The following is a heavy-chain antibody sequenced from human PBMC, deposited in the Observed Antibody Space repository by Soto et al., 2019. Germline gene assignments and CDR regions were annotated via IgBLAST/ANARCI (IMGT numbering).Heavy chain of an antibody. CDR2: IYHSGST. J-gene: IGHJ4*02. Sequence: SETLSLTCAVSGGSISSSNWGSWVRQPPGKGLEWIGEIYHSGSTNYTPSLKSRVTISVDKSKNQFSLKLSSVTAADTAVYYGARTGYCSSTSCYEGNYYFDYWGQGTLVTVSS. D-gene: IGHD2-2*01. CDR3: ARTGYCSSTSCYEGNYYFDY. V-gene: IGHV4-4*02. CDR1: GGSISSSNW.